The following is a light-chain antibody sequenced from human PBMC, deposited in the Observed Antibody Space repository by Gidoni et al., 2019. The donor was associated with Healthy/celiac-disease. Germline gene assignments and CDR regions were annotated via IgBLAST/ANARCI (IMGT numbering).Light chain of an antibody. CDR1: QSISSY. CDR3: QQSYSTRVT. CDR2: AAS. J-gene: IGKJ4*01. Sequence: ITCRASQSISSYLNWYQQKPGKAPKLLIYAASSLQSGVPSRFSGSGSGTDFTLTISSLQPEDFATYYCQQSYSTRVTFGGGTKVEIK. V-gene: IGKV1-39*01.